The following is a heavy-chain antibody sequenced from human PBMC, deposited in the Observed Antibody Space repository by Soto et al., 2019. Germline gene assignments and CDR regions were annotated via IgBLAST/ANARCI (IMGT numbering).Heavy chain of an antibody. CDR3: ARSPRIVVVVNSDYYYYGMDV. V-gene: IGHV3-21*01. J-gene: IGHJ6*02. CDR2: ISSSSSYI. CDR1: GFTFSSYS. D-gene: IGHD2-15*01. Sequence: GGSLRLSCAASGFTFSSYSMNWVRQAPGKGLEWVSSISSSSSYIYYADSVKGRFTISRDNAKNSLYLQMNSLRAEDTAVYYCARSPRIVVVVNSDYYYYGMDVWGQGTTVTVSS.